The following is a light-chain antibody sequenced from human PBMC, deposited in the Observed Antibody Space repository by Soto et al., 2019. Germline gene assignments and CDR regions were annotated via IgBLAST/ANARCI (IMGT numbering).Light chain of an antibody. Sequence: DIVLTQSPGTLSFSPGERATLSCRASHSVRSTYLGWYQHKRGQAPRLLIYGASTRATGIPARFSGSGSGTEFTLTISSLQSEDFAVYYCQQYNNWPPITFGQGTRLENK. CDR3: QQYNNWPPIT. CDR1: HSVRSTY. V-gene: IGKV3-15*01. J-gene: IGKJ5*01. CDR2: GAS.